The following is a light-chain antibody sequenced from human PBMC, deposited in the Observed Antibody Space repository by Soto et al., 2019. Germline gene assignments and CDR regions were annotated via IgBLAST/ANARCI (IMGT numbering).Light chain of an antibody. CDR1: NSNIGSNY. Sequence: QSVLTQPPSASGTPGQTVTISCSGSNSNIGSNYVCWYQQLPGTAPKLLIYRNNHRPSGVPDRFSGSKSGTSASLAISGLRSADEADYYCSTWDDSPPGIVVFGGGTKLTVL. V-gene: IGLV1-47*01. J-gene: IGLJ2*01. CDR3: STWDDSPPGIVV. CDR2: RNN.